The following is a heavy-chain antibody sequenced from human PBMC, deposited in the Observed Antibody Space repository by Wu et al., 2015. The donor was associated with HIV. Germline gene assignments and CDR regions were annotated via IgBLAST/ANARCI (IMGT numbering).Heavy chain of an antibody. CDR3: ARLSGGWHSGAEYIQH. J-gene: IGHJ1*01. D-gene: IGHD6-19*01. CDR2: IYYSGST. CDR1: GASISSGDYY. V-gene: IGHV4-30-4*08. Sequence: QVQLQESGPGLVKPSQTLSLTCTVSGASISSGDYYWSWIRQPPGKGLEWIGYIYYSGSTYYNPSLKSRLTISVDTSKNQFSLKLSYVTAADTAVYYCARLSGGWHSGAEYIQHWGQGTLVTVSS.